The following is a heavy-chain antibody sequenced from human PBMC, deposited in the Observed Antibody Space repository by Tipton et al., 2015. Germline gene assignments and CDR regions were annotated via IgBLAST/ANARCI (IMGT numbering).Heavy chain of an antibody. Sequence: QVQLVQSGAEVKKPGASVKVSCEASGYTFINYGISWVRQAPGQGLEWMGWISAYSGETNYAQKLQGRVTMTTGTSTSTAYMELRSLRSDDTAVYYCARTRDYDFWSGYPSFDYWGQGTLVTVSS. CDR3: ARTRDYDFWSGYPSFDY. D-gene: IGHD3-3*01. CDR1: GYTFINYG. CDR2: ISAYSGET. V-gene: IGHV1-18*01. J-gene: IGHJ4*02.